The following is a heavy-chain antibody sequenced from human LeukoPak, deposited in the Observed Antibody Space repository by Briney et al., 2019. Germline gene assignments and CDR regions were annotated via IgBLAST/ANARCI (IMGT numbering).Heavy chain of an antibody. CDR1: GFTFDDYG. J-gene: IGHJ4*02. V-gene: IGHV3-7*01. D-gene: IGHD4-11*01. CDR2: INQDGSEK. CDR3: TRASLTATTDS. Sequence: PGGSLRLSCAASGFTFDDYGMSWVRQAPGKGLEWVANINQDGSEKYYVDSVKGRFTMSRDNGKNSLCLQMNSLRVEDTAVYYCTRASLTATTDSWGQGTLVTVSS.